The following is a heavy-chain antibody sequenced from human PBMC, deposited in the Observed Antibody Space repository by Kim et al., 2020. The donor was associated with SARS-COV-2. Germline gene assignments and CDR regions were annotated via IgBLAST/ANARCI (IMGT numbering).Heavy chain of an antibody. V-gene: IGHV3-30*03. CDR2: ISYDGSNK. CDR3: ATDRQATGDFWVQFGYYYYGMDV. CDR1: GFTFSSYG. D-gene: IGHD3-3*01. Sequence: GGSLRLSCAASGFTFSSYGMHWVRQAPGKGLEWVAVISYDGSNKYYADSVKGRFTISRDNSKNTLYLQMNSLRAEDTAVYYCATDRQATGDFWVQFGYYYYGMDVWGQGNPVTVSS. J-gene: IGHJ6*02.